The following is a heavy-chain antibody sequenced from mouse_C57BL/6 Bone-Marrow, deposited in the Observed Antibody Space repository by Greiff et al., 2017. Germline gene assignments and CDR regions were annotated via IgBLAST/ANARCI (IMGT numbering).Heavy chain of an antibody. CDR1: GYTFTSYW. D-gene: IGHD1-1*01. J-gene: IGHJ2*01. CDR2: IDPNSGGT. CDR3: ARGDGSSIVYFDY. Sequence: QVQLQQPGAELVKPGASVKLSCKASGYTFTSYWMHWVKQRPGRGLEWIGRIDPNSGGTKYTAKFKNKATLTVDKPSSTAYMQLSSLTSEDSAVYYCARGDGSSIVYFDYWGQGTTLTVSS. V-gene: IGHV1-72*01.